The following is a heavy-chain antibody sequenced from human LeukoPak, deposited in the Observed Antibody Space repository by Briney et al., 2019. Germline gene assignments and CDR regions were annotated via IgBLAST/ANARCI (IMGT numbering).Heavy chain of an antibody. D-gene: IGHD5-24*01. CDR3: ARGDLDPMATIPSLDY. Sequence: GRSLRLSCAASGFTFSSYGMHWVRQAPGKGLEWVAVISYDGSNKYYADSVKGRFTISRDNSKNTLYLQMNSLRAEDTAVYYCARGDLDPMATIPSLDYWGQGTLVTVSS. V-gene: IGHV3-30*03. J-gene: IGHJ4*02. CDR2: ISYDGSNK. CDR1: GFTFSSYG.